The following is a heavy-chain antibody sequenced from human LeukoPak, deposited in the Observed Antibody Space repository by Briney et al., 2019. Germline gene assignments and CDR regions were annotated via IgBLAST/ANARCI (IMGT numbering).Heavy chain of an antibody. D-gene: IGHD3-10*01. V-gene: IGHV3-23*01. CDR3: AKDRVVRGVISYYFDY. CDR2: ISGSGGST. J-gene: IGHJ4*02. Sequence: GGSLRLSCAASGFTFSSYAMSRVRQAPGKGLEWVSAISGSGGSTYYADSVKGRFTISRDNSKNTLYLQMNSLRAEDTAVYYCAKDRVVRGVISYYFDYWGQGALVTVSS. CDR1: GFTFSSYA.